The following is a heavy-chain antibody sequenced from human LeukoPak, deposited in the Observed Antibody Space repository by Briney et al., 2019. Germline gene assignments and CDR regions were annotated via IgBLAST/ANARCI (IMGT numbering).Heavy chain of an antibody. CDR2: INHSGST. D-gene: IGHD4-17*01. V-gene: IGHV4-34*01. Sequence: SETLSLTCAVYGGSFSGYYWSWIRQPPGKGLDWIGEINHSGSTNYNPSLKSRVTISVDTSKNQFSLKLSSVTAADTAVYYCARGFYGYYEDYWSQGTLVTVSS. CDR3: ARGFYGYYEDY. J-gene: IGHJ4*02. CDR1: GGSFSGYY.